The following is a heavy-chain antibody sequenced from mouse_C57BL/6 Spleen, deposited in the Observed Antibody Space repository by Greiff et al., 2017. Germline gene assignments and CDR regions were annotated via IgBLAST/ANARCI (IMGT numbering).Heavy chain of an antibody. J-gene: IGHJ1*03. Sequence: VQLQQPGAELVMPGASVKLSCKASGYTFTSYWMHWVKQRPGQGLEWIGEIDPSDSYTNYNQKFKGKSTLTVDKSSSTAYMQLSSLTSEDSAVYYCARTYYYGTWYFDVWGTGTTVTGSS. CDR1: GYTFTSYW. V-gene: IGHV1-69*01. D-gene: IGHD1-1*01. CDR2: IDPSDSYT. CDR3: ARTYYYGTWYFDV.